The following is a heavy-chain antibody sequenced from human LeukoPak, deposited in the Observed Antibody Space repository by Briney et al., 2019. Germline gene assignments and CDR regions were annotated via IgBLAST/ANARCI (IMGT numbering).Heavy chain of an antibody. CDR3: ASMVRGALYYGMDV. V-gene: IGHV1-18*01. CDR1: GYTFTSYG. Sequence: GASVKVSCKASGYTFTSYGISWVRQAPGQGLEWMGWISAYNGNTNYAQKLQGRVTMTTDTSTSTAYMELRSLRSDDTAVYYCASMVRGALYYGMDVWGQGTTVTVSS. CDR2: ISAYNGNT. J-gene: IGHJ6*02. D-gene: IGHD3-10*01.